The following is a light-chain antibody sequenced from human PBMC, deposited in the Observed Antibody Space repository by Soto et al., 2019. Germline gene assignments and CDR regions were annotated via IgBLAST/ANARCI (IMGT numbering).Light chain of an antibody. CDR3: QQRYNWPQT. CDR1: QSVSRT. CDR2: DAS. Sequence: EVVLTQSPATLSLSPGERANLSCRTSQSVSRTLAWYQQKSGQAPRLLIYDASNRATGIPTRFSGSGSGTDFTLTISSLEPEDFAVYDCQQRYNWPQTFVQGTKVDIK. J-gene: IGKJ1*01. V-gene: IGKV3-11*01.